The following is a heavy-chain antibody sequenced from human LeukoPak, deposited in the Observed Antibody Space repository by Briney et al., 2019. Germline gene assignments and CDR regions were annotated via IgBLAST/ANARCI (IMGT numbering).Heavy chain of an antibody. Sequence: GGSLRLSCAASGFTFSNNWMHWVRQAPGKGLVWVSRINSDGSSTSYADSVKGRFTISRDNAKNTLYLQMNSLRAEDTAVYYCARDPVPAAMRGWFDPWGQGTLVTVSS. D-gene: IGHD2-2*01. V-gene: IGHV3-74*01. J-gene: IGHJ5*02. CDR2: INSDGSST. CDR1: GFTFSNNW. CDR3: ARDPVPAAMRGWFDP.